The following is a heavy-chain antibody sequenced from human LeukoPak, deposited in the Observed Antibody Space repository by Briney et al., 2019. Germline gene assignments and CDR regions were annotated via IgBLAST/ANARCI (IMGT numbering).Heavy chain of an antibody. CDR1: GYIFTGYY. V-gene: IGHV1-2*02. Sequence: GASVKVSCKASGYIFTGYYMHWMRQAPGQGLEWMGWINPNSGGTNYAQKFQGRVTMTRDTSISTAYMELSRLRSDDTAVYYCARDRGYSSSWYYFDYWGQGTLVTVSS. CDR3: ARDRGYSSSWYYFDY. J-gene: IGHJ4*02. CDR2: INPNSGGT. D-gene: IGHD6-13*01.